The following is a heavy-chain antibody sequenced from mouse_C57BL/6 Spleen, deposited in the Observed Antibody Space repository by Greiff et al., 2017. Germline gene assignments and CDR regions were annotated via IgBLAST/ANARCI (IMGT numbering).Heavy chain of an antibody. CDR1: GYTFTSYW. Sequence: QVRLQQPGAELVRPGSSVKLSCKASGYTFTSYWMHWVKQRPIQGLEWIGNIDPSDSETHYNQKFKDKATLTVDKSSSTAYMQLSSLTSEDSAVYYCARARNYDYDLLDYWGQGTTLTVSS. J-gene: IGHJ2*01. CDR2: IDPSDSET. V-gene: IGHV1-52*01. CDR3: ARARNYDYDLLDY. D-gene: IGHD2-4*01.